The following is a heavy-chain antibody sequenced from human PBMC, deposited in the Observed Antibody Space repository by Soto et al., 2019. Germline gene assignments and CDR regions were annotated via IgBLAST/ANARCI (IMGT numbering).Heavy chain of an antibody. J-gene: IGHJ4*02. Sequence: QVQLVQSGAEVKKPGASVKVSCKASGYTFTSYGIIWVRQAPGQGLEWMGWISAYNGNTNYTQKLQVRVTMTTDTSTSTAYTELRSLRSDDTAVYYCARERGSYARDYWGQGALVTVSS. CDR2: ISAYNGNT. CDR1: GYTFTSYG. CDR3: ARERGSYARDY. V-gene: IGHV1-18*01. D-gene: IGHD3-16*01.